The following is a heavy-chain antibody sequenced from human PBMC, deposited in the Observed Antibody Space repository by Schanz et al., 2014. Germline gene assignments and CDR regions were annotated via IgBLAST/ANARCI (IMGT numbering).Heavy chain of an antibody. D-gene: IGHD5-12*01. CDR3: ARGIGGYGANNYFDY. V-gene: IGHV1-18*01. CDR2: ISVYTGNT. Sequence: QVQLVQSGAEVKKPGASVRVSCKASGYTFTTYAMSWVRQAPGQGLEWVGWISVYTGNTKYGQKVQGRVTMTTDTSTSTVYMELSSLRSEDTAVYSCARGIGGYGANNYFDYWGQGTLVTVSS. J-gene: IGHJ4*02. CDR1: GYTFTTYA.